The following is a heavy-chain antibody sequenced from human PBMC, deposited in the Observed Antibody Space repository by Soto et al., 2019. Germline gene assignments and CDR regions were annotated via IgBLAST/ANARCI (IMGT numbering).Heavy chain of an antibody. CDR2: MNLNSGGR. CDR3: ARANGDFDY. Sequence: QVQLVQSGAEVKKPGASVKVSCKASGYTFTSYDINWVRQASGQGLEWMGWMNLNSGGRGYAQKFQGRVTMTRNTSKSPAYMELSSLRSDDTAMYYCARANGDFDYWGQGTLVTVSS. D-gene: IGHD4-17*01. V-gene: IGHV1-8*01. CDR1: GYTFTSYD. J-gene: IGHJ4*02.